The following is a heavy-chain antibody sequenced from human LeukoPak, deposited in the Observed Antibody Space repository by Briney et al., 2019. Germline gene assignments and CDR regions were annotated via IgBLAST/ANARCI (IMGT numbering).Heavy chain of an antibody. CDR2: VNRDGTEK. Sequence: GGSLRLSCVTSGFNFSDSRMTWVRQAPGKGLQWVANVNRDGTEKHFLDSVEGRFTISRDNAKKSLYLQMNSLRAEDTAVYYCARVGYSSGWYFDYWGQGTLVTVSS. V-gene: IGHV3-7*02. D-gene: IGHD6-19*01. CDR3: ARVGYSSGWYFDY. CDR1: GFNFSDSR. J-gene: IGHJ4*02.